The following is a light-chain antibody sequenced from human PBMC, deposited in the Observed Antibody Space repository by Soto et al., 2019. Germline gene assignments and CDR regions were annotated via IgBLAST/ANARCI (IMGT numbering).Light chain of an antibody. J-gene: IGLJ1*01. V-gene: IGLV1-40*01. CDR1: SFNIGADYD. CDR2: GNT. Sequence: QSLLTHPPSLSGAPGQRVTISCTGNSFNIGADYDVHWYQQLPGTAPKLLIYGNTNRPSGVPDRFSGSKSGTSASLAITGLQAEDEADYYCQSYDSSLSGCVFGTGTKVTGL. CDR3: QSYDSSLSGCV.